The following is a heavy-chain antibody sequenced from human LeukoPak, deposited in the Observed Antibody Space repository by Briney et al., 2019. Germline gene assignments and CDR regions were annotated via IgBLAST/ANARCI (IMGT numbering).Heavy chain of an antibody. V-gene: IGHV3-30-3*01. Sequence: TGGSLRLSCAASGFTFSSYAMHWVRQAPGKGLEWVAVISYDGSNKYYADSVKGRFTISGDNSKNTLYLQMNSLRAEDTAVYYCAREPSRYSMTTYYFDYWGQGTLVTVSS. D-gene: IGHD3-16*01. J-gene: IGHJ4*02. CDR3: AREPSRYSMTTYYFDY. CDR1: GFTFSSYA. CDR2: ISYDGSNK.